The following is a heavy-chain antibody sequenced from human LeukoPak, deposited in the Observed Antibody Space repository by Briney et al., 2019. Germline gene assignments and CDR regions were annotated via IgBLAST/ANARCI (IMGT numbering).Heavy chain of an antibody. D-gene: IGHD3-22*01. CDR2: IYHSGST. CDR3: ARAPSWDSSGSSYDY. Sequence: SETLSLTCTVSGGSISTNNYYWGWIRQPPGKGLDWIGNIYHSGSTYYNPSLKSRVTISVDTSKNQFSLKLSSVTAADTAVYYCARAPSWDSSGSSYDYWGQGTLVTVSS. J-gene: IGHJ4*02. V-gene: IGHV4-39*07. CDR1: GGSISTNNYY.